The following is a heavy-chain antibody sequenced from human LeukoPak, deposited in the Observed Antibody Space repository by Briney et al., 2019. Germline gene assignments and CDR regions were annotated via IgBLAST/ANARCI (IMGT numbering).Heavy chain of an antibody. Sequence: PGGSLRLSCAASGFTFSSYSMNWVRQAPGKGLEWVSSISSSSSYIYYADSVKGRFTISRDNAKNSLYLQMNSLRAEDTAVYYCASTGTNSGSYGGDYWGQGTLVTVSS. J-gene: IGHJ4*02. CDR2: ISSSSSYI. V-gene: IGHV3-21*01. CDR3: ASTGTNSGSYGGDY. D-gene: IGHD1-26*01. CDR1: GFTFSSYS.